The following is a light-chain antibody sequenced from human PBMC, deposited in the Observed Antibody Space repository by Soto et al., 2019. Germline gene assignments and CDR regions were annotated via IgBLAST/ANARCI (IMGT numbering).Light chain of an antibody. CDR2: GAS. J-gene: IGKJ4*01. V-gene: IGKV3-20*01. CDR1: ESVSDNY. Sequence: EIVLTQSPGTLSLSPGERATLSCRASESVSDNYLAWYQQRSGQAPRLVIYGASSRASAVPDRFSGSGAGAYFTLTISRLDPEDFAVYSCQQYGSSTLTFGGGTKVKIK. CDR3: QQYGSSTLT.